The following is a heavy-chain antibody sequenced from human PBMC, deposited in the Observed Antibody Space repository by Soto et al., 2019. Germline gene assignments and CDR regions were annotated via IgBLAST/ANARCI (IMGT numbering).Heavy chain of an antibody. CDR3: ASLYDSSGYLGFDY. J-gene: IGHJ4*02. CDR2: INPNSGGT. D-gene: IGHD3-22*01. CDR1: GYTFTGYY. Sequence: ASVKVSFKASGYTFTGYYMHWVRQAPGQGLEWMGWINPNSGGTNYAQKFQGRVTMTRDTSISTAYMELSRLRSDDTAVYYCASLYDSSGYLGFDYWGQGTLVTVSS. V-gene: IGHV1-2*02.